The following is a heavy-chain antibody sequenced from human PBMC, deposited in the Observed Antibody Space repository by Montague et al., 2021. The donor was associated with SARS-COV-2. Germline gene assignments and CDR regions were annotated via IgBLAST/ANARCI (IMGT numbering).Heavy chain of an antibody. V-gene: IGHV3-48*03. D-gene: IGHD3-3*01. Sequence: SLRLSCAASGFTFSSYEMNWVRQAPGKGLEWVSYISSSGSTIYYADSVKGRFTISRDNAKNSLYLQMNSLRAVDTAVYYCAREPRETGSDWYYDFWSGYSLPRGYYYYGMDVWGQGTTVTVSS. CDR1: GFTFSSYE. J-gene: IGHJ6*02. CDR3: AREPRETGSDWYYDFWSGYSLPRGYYYYGMDV. CDR2: ISSSGSTI.